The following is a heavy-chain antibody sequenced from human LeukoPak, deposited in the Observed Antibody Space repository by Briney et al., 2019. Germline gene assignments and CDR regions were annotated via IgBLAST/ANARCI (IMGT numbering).Heavy chain of an antibody. CDR2: LYYSGST. CDR3: ASRPPGIAVADY. Sequence: SETLSLTCTVSGGSISSSSYYWGWIRQPPGKGPEWIGSLYYSGSTYYNPSLKSRVTISEDTSKNQFSLKLSSVTAADTAVYYCASRPPGIAVADYWGQGTLVTVSS. J-gene: IGHJ4*02. V-gene: IGHV4-39*07. D-gene: IGHD6-19*01. CDR1: GGSISSSSYY.